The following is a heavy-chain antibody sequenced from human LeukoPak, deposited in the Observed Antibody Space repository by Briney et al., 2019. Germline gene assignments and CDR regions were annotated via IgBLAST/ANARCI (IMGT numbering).Heavy chain of an antibody. D-gene: IGHD1-26*01. CDR3: ATPLAPGATSLIDY. CDR2: FDPEDGET. Sequence: ASVKVSCKVSGYTLTELSMHWVRQAPGKGLEWMGGFDPEDGETIYAQKFQGRVTMTEDTSTDTAYMELSSLRSEDTAVYYCATPLAPGATSLIDYWGQGTLVTVSS. CDR1: GYTLTELS. V-gene: IGHV1-24*01. J-gene: IGHJ4*02.